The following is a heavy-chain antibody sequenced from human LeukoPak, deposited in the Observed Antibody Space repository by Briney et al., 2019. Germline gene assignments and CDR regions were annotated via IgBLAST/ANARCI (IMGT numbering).Heavy chain of an antibody. Sequence: PGGSLRLSCAASGFTFGDHYMDWVRQAPGKGLEWVGRIRNKANSYTTEYAASVKGRFTISRDDSKNSLYLQMNSLETEDTAVYYCARVRYYLDYWGQGTLVTVSS. D-gene: IGHD3-9*01. CDR3: ARVRYYLDY. V-gene: IGHV3-72*01. CDR1: GFTFGDHY. CDR2: IRNKANSYTT. J-gene: IGHJ4*02.